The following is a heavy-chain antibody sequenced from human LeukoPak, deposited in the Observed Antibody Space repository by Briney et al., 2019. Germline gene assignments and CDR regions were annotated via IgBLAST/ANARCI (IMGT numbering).Heavy chain of an antibody. V-gene: IGHV5-51*01. Sequence: GESLKISCKASGYSFTSYWIGWVRQRPGKGPEWMGIIDPSDSETRYTPSSQGQVTISVDKSLTTAYLQWSSLKASDTAMYFCARQTAMGRSGDYWGQGTLVTVSS. CDR1: GYSFTSYW. J-gene: IGHJ4*02. D-gene: IGHD5-18*01. CDR3: ARQTAMGRSGDY. CDR2: IDPSDSET.